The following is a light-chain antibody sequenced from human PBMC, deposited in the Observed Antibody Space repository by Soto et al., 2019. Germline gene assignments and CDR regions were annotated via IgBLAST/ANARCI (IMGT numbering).Light chain of an antibody. CDR3: SSYTSSSTRV. J-gene: IGLJ1*01. CDR2: DVS. CDR1: SSDVGDYNY. V-gene: IGLV2-14*01. Sequence: QSVLTQPASVSGSPGQSITISCTGTSSDVGDYNYVSWYQQHPGKAPKLVIFDVSDRPSGVSNRFSGSKSGNTASLTISGLQAEDEADYYCSSYTSSSTRVFGTGTQLTVL.